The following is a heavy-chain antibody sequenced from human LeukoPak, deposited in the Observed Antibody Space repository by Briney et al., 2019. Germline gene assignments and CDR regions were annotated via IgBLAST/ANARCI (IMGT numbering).Heavy chain of an antibody. CDR1: GFTFSTYD. CDR3: ARGGGYSYECWFDP. V-gene: IGHV3-23*01. CDR2: ISNDGGIR. D-gene: IGHD5-18*01. Sequence: PGGSLRLSCAGSGFTFSTYDISWVRQAPGKGLEWVSRISNDGGIRSYADSVKGRFTISRDNTKNTLYLQMSSLRAEDTAVYYCARGGGYSYECWFDPWGQGTLVTVSS. J-gene: IGHJ5*02.